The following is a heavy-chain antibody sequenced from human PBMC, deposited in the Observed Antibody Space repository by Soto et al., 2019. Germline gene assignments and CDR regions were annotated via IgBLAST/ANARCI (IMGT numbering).Heavy chain of an antibody. CDR3: ARYDFWTSYYYYGMDV. J-gene: IGHJ6*02. D-gene: IGHD3-3*01. V-gene: IGHV3-48*03. CDR1: GFTFSSYE. Sequence: ESGGGLVQPGGSLRLSCAASGFTFSSYEMNWVRQAPGKGLEWVSYISSSGSTIYYADSVKGRFTISRDNAKNSLYLQMNSLRAEDTAVYYCARYDFWTSYYYYGMDVWGQGTTVTVSS. CDR2: ISSSGSTI.